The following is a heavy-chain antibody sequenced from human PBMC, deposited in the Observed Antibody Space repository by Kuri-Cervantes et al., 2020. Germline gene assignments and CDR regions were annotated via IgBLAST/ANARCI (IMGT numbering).Heavy chain of an antibody. CDR1: ADSISGYY. J-gene: IGHJ4*02. CDR2: IYYSGGT. V-gene: IGHV4-59*01. Sequence: SETLSLTCTVSADSISGYYWSWIRQSPGKGLEWIGYIYYSGGTTYNPSLKSRVTIAVDTSKNQFSLKLTSVTAADTAVYYCARGPYGSGSYWDYFDYWGQGTLVTVSS. D-gene: IGHD3-10*01. CDR3: ARGPYGSGSYWDYFDY.